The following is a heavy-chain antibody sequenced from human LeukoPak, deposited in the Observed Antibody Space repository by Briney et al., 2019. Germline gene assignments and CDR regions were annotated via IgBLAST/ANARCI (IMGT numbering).Heavy chain of an antibody. J-gene: IGHJ6*02. CDR3: AREVVVPAAILYYYGMDV. CDR1: GYTFTSYA. V-gene: IGHV1-3*01. CDR2: INAGNGNT. Sequence: ASVKVSCKASGYTFTSYAMHWVRQAPGQRLEWMGWINAGNGNTKYSQKFQGRVTITRDTSASTAYMELSSLRAEDTAVYYCAREVVVPAAILYYYGMDVWGQGTTVTVSS. D-gene: IGHD2-2*01.